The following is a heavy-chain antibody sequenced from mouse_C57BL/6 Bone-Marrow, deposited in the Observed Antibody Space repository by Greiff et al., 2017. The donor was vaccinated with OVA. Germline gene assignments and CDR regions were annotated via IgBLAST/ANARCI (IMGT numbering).Heavy chain of an antibody. V-gene: IGHV1-55*01. CDR3: AREGYGNYEGYAMDY. J-gene: IGHJ4*01. CDR2: IYPGSGST. Sequence: QVQLQQPGAELVKPGASVKMSCKASGYTFTSYWITWVKQRPGQGLEWIGDIYPGSGSTNYNEKFKSKATLTVDTASSTAYMQLSSLTSEDSAVYYCAREGYGNYEGYAMDYWGQGTSVTVSS. CDR1: GYTFTSYW. D-gene: IGHD2-1*01.